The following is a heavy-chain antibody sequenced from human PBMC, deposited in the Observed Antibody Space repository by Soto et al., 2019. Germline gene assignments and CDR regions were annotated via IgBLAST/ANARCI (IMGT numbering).Heavy chain of an antibody. V-gene: IGHV1-18*04. CDR3: ARGASCTSTICYDNFHYGMDV. Sequence: QVQLVQSGAEVKKPGASVKVSCKAPGYAFTTHGITWVRQAPGQGLEWMGWITTSKGNTNYARNLQGRVTLTRDTSTGTAYMELRSLRYDDAAVYYCARGASCTSTICYDNFHYGMDVWGQGTTVSVSS. J-gene: IGHJ6*02. CDR2: ITTSKGNT. CDR1: GYAFTTHG. D-gene: IGHD2-2*01.